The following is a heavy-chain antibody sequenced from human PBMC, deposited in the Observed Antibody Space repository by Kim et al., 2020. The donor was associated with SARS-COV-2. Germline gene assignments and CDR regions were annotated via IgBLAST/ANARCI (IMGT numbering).Heavy chain of an antibody. J-gene: IGHJ6*02. CDR1: GFTFGDYA. V-gene: IGHV3-49*03. CDR3: NRVGYYYGMDV. Sequence: GGSLRLSCTASGFTFGDYAMSWFRQAPGKGLECVCFIRSKAYGGTTEYAASVKVRVTISRYDSKSIAHLQINSLKTEDTAVYYCNRVGYYYGMDVWGQGTTVTVSS. CDR2: IRSKAYGGTT.